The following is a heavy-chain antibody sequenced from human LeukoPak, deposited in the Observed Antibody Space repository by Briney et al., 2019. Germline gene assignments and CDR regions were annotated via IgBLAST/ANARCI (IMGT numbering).Heavy chain of an antibody. V-gene: IGHV4-38-2*02. Sequence: SETLSLTCTVSGYSISSGYYWGWIRQPPGKGLEWIGTIYHSGSTYYNPSLKSRVTISVDTSKNQFSLKLSSVTAADTALYYCSRAGSTSYYDCWGQGTLVTVSS. CDR3: SRAGSTSYYDC. CDR1: GYSISSGYY. CDR2: IYHSGST. J-gene: IGHJ4*02. D-gene: IGHD3-10*01.